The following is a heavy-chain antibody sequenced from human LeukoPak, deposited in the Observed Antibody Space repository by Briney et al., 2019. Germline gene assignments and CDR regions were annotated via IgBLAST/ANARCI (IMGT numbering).Heavy chain of an antibody. D-gene: IGHD3-10*01. Sequence: PSQTPSLTCTVSGGSISRGGYYWGWIRRRPGKGLEWIGSFYYTGSTYYNPSHKSRVTISVDTSKNQISLKLSSVTAADTAIYYCANSGYYYYSYMDVWGKGTTVTVSS. CDR2: FYYTGST. J-gene: IGHJ6*03. CDR1: GGSISRGGYY. V-gene: IGHV4-39*07. CDR3: ANSGYYYYSYMDV.